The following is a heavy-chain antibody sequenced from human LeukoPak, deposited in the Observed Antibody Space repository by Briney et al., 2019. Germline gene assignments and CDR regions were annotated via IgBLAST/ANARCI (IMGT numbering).Heavy chain of an antibody. CDR1: GYSISSGYY. CDR3: ARDRGQLVLGSGFDP. D-gene: IGHD6-6*01. Sequence: SETLSLTCTVSGYSISSGYYWGWIRQPPGKGLEWIGSIYHSGSTYYNPSLKSRVTISVDTSKNQFSLKLSSVTAADTAVYYCARDRGQLVLGSGFDPWGQGTLVTVSS. J-gene: IGHJ5*02. V-gene: IGHV4-38-2*02. CDR2: IYHSGST.